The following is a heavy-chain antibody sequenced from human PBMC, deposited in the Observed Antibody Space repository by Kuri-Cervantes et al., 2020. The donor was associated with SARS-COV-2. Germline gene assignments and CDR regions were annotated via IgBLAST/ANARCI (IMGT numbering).Heavy chain of an antibody. CDR1: GFTFSSYA. CDR2: ISYDGSNK. CDR3: ARNTRVSGSYYPLDY. V-gene: IGHV3-30-3*01. J-gene: IGHJ4*02. Sequence: GGSLRLSCAASGFTFSSYAMHWVRQAPGKGLEWVAVISYDGSNKYYADSVKGRFTISRDNSKNTLYLQMGSLRAEDMAVYYCARNTRVSGSYYPLDYWGQGTLVTVSS. D-gene: IGHD1-26*01.